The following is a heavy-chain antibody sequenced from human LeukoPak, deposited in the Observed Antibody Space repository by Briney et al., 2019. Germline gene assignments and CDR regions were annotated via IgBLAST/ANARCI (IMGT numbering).Heavy chain of an antibody. CDR3: AKAGSSDMFDI. CDR1: GFSFNKYA. CDR2: MTGGGAT. V-gene: IGHV3-23*01. Sequence: GGSLRLFCVGSGFSFNKYAASWVRQAPGKGLEWVAGMTGGGATYHADSVKGRFVISRDNSKNTLYLQMNSLRAEDTAVYYCAKAGSSDMFDIWGQGTMVTVSS. D-gene: IGHD6-13*01. J-gene: IGHJ3*02.